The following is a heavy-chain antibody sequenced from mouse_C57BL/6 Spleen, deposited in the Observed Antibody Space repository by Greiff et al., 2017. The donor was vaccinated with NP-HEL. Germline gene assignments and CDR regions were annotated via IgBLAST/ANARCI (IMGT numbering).Heavy chain of an antibody. V-gene: IGHV1-61*01. CDR2: IYPSDSET. CDR1: GYTFTSYW. D-gene: IGHD1-1*01. J-gene: IGHJ2*01. CDR3: ARSRDYYGSRDY. Sequence: QVQLQQPGAELVRPGSSVKLSCKASGYTFTSYWMDWVKQRPGQGLEWIGNIYPSDSETHYNQKFKDKATLTVDKSSSTAYMQLSSLTSEDSAVYYCARSRDYYGSRDYWGQGTTLTVSS.